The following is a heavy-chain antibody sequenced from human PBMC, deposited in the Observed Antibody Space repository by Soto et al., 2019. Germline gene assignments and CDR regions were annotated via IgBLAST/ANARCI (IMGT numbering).Heavy chain of an antibody. D-gene: IGHD5-18*01. CDR3: ARARSRGYNYGYCLDY. Sequence: EVQLVESGGGLVQPGGSLRLSCAASGLTFSSYWMSWVRQAPGKGLEWVANIKQDGSEKYYVDSVKGRFTISRDNAKNSLYLQMNSLGAEDTAVYYCARARSRGYNYGYCLDYWGQGTLVTVSS. V-gene: IGHV3-7*01. J-gene: IGHJ4*02. CDR2: IKQDGSEK. CDR1: GLTFSSYW.